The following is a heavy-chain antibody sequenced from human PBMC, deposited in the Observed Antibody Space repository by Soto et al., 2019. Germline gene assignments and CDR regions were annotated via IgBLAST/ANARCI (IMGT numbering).Heavy chain of an antibody. V-gene: IGHV1-8*01. CDR2: MNPDTGNT. CDR1: GYTFTNYD. Sequence: QVQLVQSGAEVKKPGASVKVSCKASGYTFTNYDIHWVRQATGQGLERMGWMNPDTGNTGQSKQFQGRVTMTRASSISTAYMETSSLRSEDTAVYYWARGRFRRSGFDPGGQGTLVTVSS. CDR3: ARGRFRRSGFDP. J-gene: IGHJ5*02. D-gene: IGHD3-16*01.